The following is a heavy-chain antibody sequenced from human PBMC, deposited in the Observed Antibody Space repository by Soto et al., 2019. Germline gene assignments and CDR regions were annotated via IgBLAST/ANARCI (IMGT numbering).Heavy chain of an antibody. Sequence: QVQLQESGPGLVKPSGTMSLTCTVSGGSMSSSNWWNWVRQPPGKGLEWIGEAHHSGRTNYNSSLKSRVTISVDKSKNHFSLTLSSVTAADTAVYYCARSEATVLDYWGQGTLVTVSS. CDR2: AHHSGRT. CDR3: ARSEATVLDY. D-gene: IGHD4-17*01. V-gene: IGHV4-4*02. J-gene: IGHJ4*02. CDR1: GGSMSSSNW.